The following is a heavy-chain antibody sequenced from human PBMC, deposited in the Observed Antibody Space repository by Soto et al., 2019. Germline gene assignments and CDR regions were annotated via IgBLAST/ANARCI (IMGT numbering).Heavy chain of an antibody. CDR1: GGSVSSGSYY. J-gene: IGHJ4*02. CDR2: IYYSGST. V-gene: IGHV4-61*01. Sequence: QVQLQESGPGLVKPSETLSLTCTVSGGSVSSGSYYWSWIRQPPGKGLEWIGYIYYSGSTNYNPSLKSRVTISVDTSKNQFSLELSSVTAADTAVYYCARDRRGLAAAGIYFDYWGQGTLVTVSS. D-gene: IGHD6-13*01. CDR3: ARDRRGLAAAGIYFDY.